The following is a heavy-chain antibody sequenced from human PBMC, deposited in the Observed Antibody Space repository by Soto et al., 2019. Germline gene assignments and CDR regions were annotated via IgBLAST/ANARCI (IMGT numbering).Heavy chain of an antibody. CDR1: GGSFSGYY. Sequence: PSETLSLTCAVYGGSFSGYYWSWIRQPPGKGLEWIGEINHSGSTNYNPSLKSRVTISVDTSKNQFSLKLSSVTAADTAVYYCARVRYCNSTSCYVTRSYYYYYMDVWGKGTTVTVSS. J-gene: IGHJ6*03. CDR2: INHSGST. V-gene: IGHV4-34*01. CDR3: ARVRYCNSTSCYVTRSYYYYYMDV. D-gene: IGHD2-2*01.